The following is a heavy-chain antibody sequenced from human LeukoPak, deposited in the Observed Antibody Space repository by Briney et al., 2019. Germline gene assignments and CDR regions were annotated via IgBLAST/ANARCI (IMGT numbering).Heavy chain of an antibody. CDR2: IYSGGST. J-gene: IGHJ5*02. CDR3: ARDYGDDEGWFDP. V-gene: IGHV3-66*02. D-gene: IGHD4-17*01. Sequence: PGGSLRLSCAASGFTVSSNYKSWVRQAPGKGLEWVSVIYSGGSTYYADSVKGRFTISRDNSKNTLYLQMNSLRAEDTAVYYCARDYGDDEGWFDPWGQGTPVTVSS. CDR1: GFTVSSNY.